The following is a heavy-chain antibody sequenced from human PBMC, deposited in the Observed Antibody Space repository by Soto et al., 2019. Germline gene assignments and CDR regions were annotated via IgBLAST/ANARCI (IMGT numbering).Heavy chain of an antibody. V-gene: IGHV3-9*01. CDR1: GFTFDDYA. D-gene: IGHD5-12*01. CDR3: AKGSGYSGYELIDY. CDR2: ISWNSGSI. Sequence: GGSLRLSCAASGFTFDDYAMHWVRQAPGKGLEWVSGISWNSGSIGYADSVKGRFTISRDNAKNSLYLQMNSLRAEDTALYYCAKGSGYSGYELIDYWGQGTLVTVSS. J-gene: IGHJ4*02.